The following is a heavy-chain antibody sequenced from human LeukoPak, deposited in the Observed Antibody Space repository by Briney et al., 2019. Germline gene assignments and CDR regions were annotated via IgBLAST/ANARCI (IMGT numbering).Heavy chain of an antibody. CDR1: GYSFTNYW. CDR2: IYPADSDT. Sequence: GESLRISCKGSGYSFTNYWITWVRQMPGKGLEWMGIIYPADSDTKYSPSFQGQVTISADKSISTAYLQWSSLKASDTAMYYCARRGKCTSNNCSGARGMDVWGQGTTVTVSS. D-gene: IGHD2-2*01. J-gene: IGHJ6*02. V-gene: IGHV5-51*01. CDR3: ARRGKCTSNNCSGARGMDV.